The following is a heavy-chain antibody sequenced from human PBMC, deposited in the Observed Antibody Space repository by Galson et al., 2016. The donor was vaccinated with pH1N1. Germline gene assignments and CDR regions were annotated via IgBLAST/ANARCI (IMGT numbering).Heavy chain of an antibody. V-gene: IGHV3-7*01. D-gene: IGHD1-26*01. J-gene: IGHJ4*02. CDR1: GFIFRDYW. CDR3: ATEDYYTSLY. CDR2: INQDGSRK. Sequence: SLRLSCAASGFIFRDYWMSWVRQAPGKGLEWVAKINQDGSRKYYVDSMKGRCTISRDNAENSLSLQMSSLRVEDTALYYCATEDYYTSLYWGQGILVTVSS.